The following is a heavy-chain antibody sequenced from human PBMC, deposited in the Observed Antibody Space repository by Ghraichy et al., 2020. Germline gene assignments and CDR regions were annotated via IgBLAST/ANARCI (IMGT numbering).Heavy chain of an antibody. J-gene: IGHJ6*02. CDR1: GFPFSGYW. CDR2: IKQDGTQK. Sequence: GESLNISCAASGFPFSGYWMSWVRQAPGKGLEWVANIKQDGTQKNYVESVRGRFTISRDSAKNSLYLQMNSLRVEDTALYYCAKDSLGEYFYYGMDVWGQGTTVTVSS. CDR3: AKDSLGEYFYYGMDV. D-gene: IGHD1-26*01. V-gene: IGHV3-7*03.